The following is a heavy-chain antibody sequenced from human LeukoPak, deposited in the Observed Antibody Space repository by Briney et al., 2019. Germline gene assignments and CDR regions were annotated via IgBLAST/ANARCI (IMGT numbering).Heavy chain of an antibody. Sequence: SETLSLTCTVSNYSFSSGYYWSWIRQPAGKGLEWIGRIYTSGSTNYNPSLKSRVTMSVDTSKNQFSLKLNSVTTADTAVYYCARDYDVLTAYPPTQLFDPWGQGTLVTVSS. CDR3: ARDYDVLTAYPPTQLFDP. D-gene: IGHD3-9*01. CDR2: IYTSGST. J-gene: IGHJ5*02. CDR1: NYSFSSGYY. V-gene: IGHV4-4*07.